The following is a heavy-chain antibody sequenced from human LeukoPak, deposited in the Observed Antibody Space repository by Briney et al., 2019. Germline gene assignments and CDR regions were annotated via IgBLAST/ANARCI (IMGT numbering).Heavy chain of an antibody. J-gene: IGHJ2*01. V-gene: IGHV1-69*05. CDR1: GGTFSSYA. CDR3: ASYDSSGYYRHDGYFDL. CDR2: IIPIFGTA. D-gene: IGHD3-22*01. Sequence: ASVKVSCKASGGTFSSYAISWVRQAPGQGLEWMGRIIPIFGTANYAQRFQGRVTITTDESTGTAYMELSGLRSEDTAVYYCASYDSSGYYRHDGYFDLWGRGTLVTVSS.